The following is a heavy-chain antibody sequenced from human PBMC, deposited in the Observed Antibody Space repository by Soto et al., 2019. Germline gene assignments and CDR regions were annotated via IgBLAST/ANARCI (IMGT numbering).Heavy chain of an antibody. J-gene: IGHJ4*02. D-gene: IGHD3-10*01. CDR1: GFTFSNAW. CDR3: TTDIWFGALAPGY. V-gene: IGHV3-15*01. CDR2: IKSKTDGGTT. Sequence: EVQLVESGGGLVKPGGSLRLSCAASGFTFSNAWMSWVRQAPGKGLEWVGRIKSKTDGGTTDYAAPVKGRFTISRDDSKNTLYLQMNSLKTEDTAVYYCTTDIWFGALAPGYWGQGTLVTVSS.